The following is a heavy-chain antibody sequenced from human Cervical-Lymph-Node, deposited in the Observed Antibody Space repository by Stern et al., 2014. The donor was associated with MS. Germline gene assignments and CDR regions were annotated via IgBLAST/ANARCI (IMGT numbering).Heavy chain of an antibody. J-gene: IGHJ6*02. CDR3: AKNYYYYNGLDV. CDR1: GGSFSTFA. CDR2: IIPIFDTA. Sequence: QMQLVQSGAEVKKPGSSVKVSCKASGGSFSTFAINWVRQAPGQGLEWMGGIIPIFDTANYTQKFQGRITITADESTSTAYMELSSLRSEDTAVYYCAKNYYYYNGLDVWGQGTTVTVSS. V-gene: IGHV1-69*01.